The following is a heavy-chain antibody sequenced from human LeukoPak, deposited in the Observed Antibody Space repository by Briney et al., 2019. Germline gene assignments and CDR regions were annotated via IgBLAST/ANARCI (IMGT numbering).Heavy chain of an antibody. CDR2: IWYDGSNK. Sequence: PGGSLRLSCAASGLTFSSYGMHWVRQAPGKGLEWVADIWYDGSNKYYADSVKGRFTISRDNSKNTLYLQMNSLRAEDTAVYYCASNAAAGTFDYWGQGTLVTVSS. J-gene: IGHJ4*02. CDR3: ASNAAAGTFDY. V-gene: IGHV3-33*01. D-gene: IGHD6-13*01. CDR1: GLTFSSYG.